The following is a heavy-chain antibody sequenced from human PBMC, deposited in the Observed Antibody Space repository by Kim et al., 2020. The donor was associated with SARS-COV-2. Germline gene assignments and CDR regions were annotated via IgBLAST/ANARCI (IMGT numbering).Heavy chain of an antibody. CDR2: INHSGST. CDR3: ARGRGYSSSWYPFGY. J-gene: IGHJ4*02. CDR1: GGSFSGYY. Sequence: SETLSLTCAVYGGSFSGYYWSWIRQPPGKGLEWIGEINHSGSTNYNPSLKSRVTISVDTSKNQFSLKLSSVTAADTAVYYCARGRGYSSSWYPFGYWGQGTLVTVSS. D-gene: IGHD6-13*01. V-gene: IGHV4-34*01.